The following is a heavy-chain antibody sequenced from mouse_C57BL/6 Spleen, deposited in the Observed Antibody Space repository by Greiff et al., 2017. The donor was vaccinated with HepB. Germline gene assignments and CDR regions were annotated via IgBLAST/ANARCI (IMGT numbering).Heavy chain of an antibody. J-gene: IGHJ1*03. D-gene: IGHD1-1*01. Sequence: EVHLVESGGDLVKPGGSLKLSCAASGFTFSSYGMSWVRQTPDKRLEWVATISSGGSYTYYPDSVKGRFTISRDNAKNTLYLQMSSLKSEDTAMYYCARPGSSDDYWYCDVWGTGTTVTVSS. V-gene: IGHV5-6*01. CDR3: ARPGSSDDYWYCDV. CDR2: ISSGGSYT. CDR1: GFTFSSYG.